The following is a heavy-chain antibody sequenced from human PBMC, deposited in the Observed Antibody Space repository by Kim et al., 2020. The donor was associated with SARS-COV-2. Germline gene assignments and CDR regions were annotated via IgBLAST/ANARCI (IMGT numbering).Heavy chain of an antibody. CDR3: ARVGRVEVAPPLYALDV. Sequence: GGSLRLSCAASGFTFSRHAIHWVRQAPGKGLEWVAVIWYDGINKYYTDSVKGRFTISRDNSKNTVDLQMNILRAEDTAVYYCARVGRVEVAPPLYALDVWGQGTTVTVSS. J-gene: IGHJ6*02. CDR1: GFTFSRHA. CDR2: IWYDGINK. D-gene: IGHD2-21*01. V-gene: IGHV3-33*01.